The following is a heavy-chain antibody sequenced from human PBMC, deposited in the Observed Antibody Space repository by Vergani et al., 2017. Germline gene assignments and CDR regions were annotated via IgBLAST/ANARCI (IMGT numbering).Heavy chain of an antibody. Sequence: EVQLVESGRGLVQPGGSLRLSCAASGFTFSSYEMNWVRQAPGKGLEWVSYISSSGSTIYYADSVKGRFTISRDNAKNSLYLQMNSLRAEDTAVYYCARGAGGSVRFDYWGQGTLVTVSS. J-gene: IGHJ4*02. CDR1: GFTFSSYE. CDR2: ISSSGSTI. V-gene: IGHV3-48*03. D-gene: IGHD3-10*01. CDR3: ARGAGGSVRFDY.